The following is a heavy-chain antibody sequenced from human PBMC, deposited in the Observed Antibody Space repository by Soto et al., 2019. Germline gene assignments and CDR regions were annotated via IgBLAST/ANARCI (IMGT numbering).Heavy chain of an antibody. V-gene: IGHV3-66*01. D-gene: IGHD6-19*01. Sequence: VESGGGLVQPGGSLRLSCAASGFTVSNNYMSWVRQAPGKGLEWVSVIYAVGTPYYADSVKGRFTISRDNFKNTLFLQMNSLGAEDTAVYYCARSKSSGWYYYFDYWGQGTLVTVSS. CDR1: GFTVSNNY. CDR2: IYAVGTP. J-gene: IGHJ4*02. CDR3: ARSKSSGWYYYFDY.